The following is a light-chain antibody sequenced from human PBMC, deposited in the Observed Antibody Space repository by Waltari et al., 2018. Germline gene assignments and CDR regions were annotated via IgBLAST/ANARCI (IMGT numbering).Light chain of an antibody. J-gene: IGLJ3*02. CDR2: DDN. Sequence: NFMLTQPHSVSESPGKTVTISCTGSSGSIVNNYVQWYQQRPGSAPTIVIYDDNQRPPGVPDRFSGSIDSSSNSASLTISGLKTEDEADYYCLSPDSGGTYWVFGGGTKLTVL. CDR1: SGSIVNNY. V-gene: IGLV6-57*02. CDR3: LSPDSGGTYWV.